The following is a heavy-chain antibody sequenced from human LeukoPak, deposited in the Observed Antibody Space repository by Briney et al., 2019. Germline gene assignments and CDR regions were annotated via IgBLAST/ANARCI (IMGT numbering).Heavy chain of an antibody. J-gene: IGHJ4*02. CDR1: GFTFSTYW. V-gene: IGHV3-74*01. Sequence: GGSLRLSCAASGFTFSTYWMHWVRQAPGKGLVWVSRINGDGTSTSTSYADSVKGRFTISRDNAKNTLYLHMNTLRAEDTAVYYCARDRDYGAPDYCGQGTLVTVSS. D-gene: IGHD4-17*01. CDR3: ARDRDYGAPDY. CDR2: INGDGTSTST.